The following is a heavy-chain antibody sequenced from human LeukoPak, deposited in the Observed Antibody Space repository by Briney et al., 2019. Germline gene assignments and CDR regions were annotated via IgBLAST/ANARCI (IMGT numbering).Heavy chain of an antibody. Sequence: SETLSLTCTVSGGSISSYYWSWIRQPPGKGLEWIGEINHSGSTNYNPSLKSRVTISVETSKNEFSLKLRSVTAADTAVYYCARVTGYRIEDYFDYWGQGTLVTVSS. V-gene: IGHV4-34*01. D-gene: IGHD6-13*01. CDR3: ARVTGYRIEDYFDY. CDR2: INHSGST. CDR1: GGSISSYY. J-gene: IGHJ4*02.